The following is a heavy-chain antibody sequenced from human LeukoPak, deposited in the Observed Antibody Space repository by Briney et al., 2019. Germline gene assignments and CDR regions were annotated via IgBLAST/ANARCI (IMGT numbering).Heavy chain of an antibody. CDR3: ARDHLYGGNSDY. D-gene: IGHD4-23*01. Sequence: GGSLRLSCAASGFTFSINSITWFRRAPGKGREWVSSISSSSSYIYYADSVKGRFTISRDNAKNSLYLQMNSLRAEDTAVYYCARDHLYGGNSDYWGQGTLVTVSS. CDR1: GFTFSINS. V-gene: IGHV3-21*01. CDR2: ISSSSSYI. J-gene: IGHJ4*02.